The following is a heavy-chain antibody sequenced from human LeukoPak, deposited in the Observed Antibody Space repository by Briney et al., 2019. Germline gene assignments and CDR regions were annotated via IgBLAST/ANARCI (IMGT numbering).Heavy chain of an antibody. J-gene: IGHJ5*02. CDR1: GGSFSGYY. D-gene: IGHD2-2*01. CDR3: AREAYQLLNNWFDP. V-gene: IGHV4-34*01. Sequence: SETLSLTCAVYGGSFSGYYWSWIRQPPGKGLEGIGEINHSGSTNYNPSLKSRVTISVDTSKNQFSLKLSSVTAADTAVYYCAREAYQLLNNWFDPWGQGTLVTVSS. CDR2: INHSGST.